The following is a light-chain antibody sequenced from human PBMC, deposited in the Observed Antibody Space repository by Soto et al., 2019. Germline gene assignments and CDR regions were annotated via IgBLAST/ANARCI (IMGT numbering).Light chain of an antibody. CDR2: DAS. J-gene: IGKJ4*01. CDR1: QSVGSN. CDR3: QQYGYLVT. Sequence: EIVMTQSPLTLSASPGERAIFSCRASQSVGSNIAWYQQKPGQSPRLLVYDASTRATAIPARFSGSGSGTEFTLTINTLQHEDFAMYYCQQYGYLVTFGGGTKVDIK. V-gene: IGKV3-15*01.